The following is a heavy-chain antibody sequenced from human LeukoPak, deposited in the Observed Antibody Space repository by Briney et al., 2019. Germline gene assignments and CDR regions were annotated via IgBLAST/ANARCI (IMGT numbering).Heavy chain of an antibody. CDR2: IKQDGSEK. V-gene: IGHV3-7*01. CDR3: ARDSQLLWFGELLSAHYYGMDV. D-gene: IGHD3-10*01. J-gene: IGHJ6*02. Sequence: GGSLRLSCAASGFTFSSYWMSWVRQAPRKGLEWVANIKQDGSEKYYVDSVKGRFTISRDNAKNSLYLQMNSLRAEDTAVYYCARDSQLLWFGELLSAHYYGMDVWGQGTTVTVSS. CDR1: GFTFSSYW.